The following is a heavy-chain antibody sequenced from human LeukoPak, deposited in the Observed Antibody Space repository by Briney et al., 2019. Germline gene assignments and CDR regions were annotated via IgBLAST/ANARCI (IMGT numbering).Heavy chain of an antibody. J-gene: IGHJ4*02. V-gene: IGHV4-59*01. CDR1: GGSISSYY. CDR3: ARDSSGGLDY. Sequence: SETLSLTCTVAGGSISSYYWSWIRQPPGKGLEWIGYIYYSGSTNYNPSLKSRVTISVDTSKNQFSLKLSSVTAADTAVYYCARDSSGGLDYWGQGTLVTVSS. D-gene: IGHD6-19*01. CDR2: IYYSGST.